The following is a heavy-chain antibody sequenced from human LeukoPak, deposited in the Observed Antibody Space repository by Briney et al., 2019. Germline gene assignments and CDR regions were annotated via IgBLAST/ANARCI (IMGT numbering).Heavy chain of an antibody. CDR3: AREYGSGSYYKGGAFDI. V-gene: IGHV3-11*06. J-gene: IGHJ3*02. D-gene: IGHD3-10*01. Sequence: GGSLRLSCAASGFTFSDYYMSWLRQAPGKGLEWVSYISSSSSYTNYADSVKGRFTISRDNAKNSLYLQMNSLRAEDTAVYYCAREYGSGSYYKGGAFDIWGQGTMVTVSS. CDR2: ISSSSSYT. CDR1: GFTFSDYY.